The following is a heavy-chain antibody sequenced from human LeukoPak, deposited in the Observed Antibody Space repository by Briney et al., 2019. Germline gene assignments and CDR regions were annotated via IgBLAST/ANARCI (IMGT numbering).Heavy chain of an antibody. J-gene: IGHJ6*04. CDR3: AELGITMIGGV. CDR2: ISSSANTI. Sequence: PGGSLRLSCAASGFTFSSYNMNWVRQAPGKGLEWVSYISSSANTICYADSVKGRFTISRDNAKNSLYLQMNSLRAEDTAVYYCAELGITMIGGVWGKGTTVTISS. D-gene: IGHD3-10*02. V-gene: IGHV3-48*04. CDR1: GFTFSSYN.